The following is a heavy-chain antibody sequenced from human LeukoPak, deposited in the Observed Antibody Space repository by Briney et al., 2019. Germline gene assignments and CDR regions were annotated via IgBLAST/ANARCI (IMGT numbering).Heavy chain of an antibody. Sequence: GRSLRLSCAASGFTFSSYGMHWVRQAPAKGLEWVAVISNDGRSIYYADSVKGRFTISRDNSKNTLYLQVNSLRAEDTAVYSCAREACSGSCHSDYFDYWGLGTLVTVSS. D-gene: IGHD2-15*01. V-gene: IGHV3-30*03. CDR1: GFTFSSYG. CDR2: ISNDGRSI. CDR3: AREACSGSCHSDYFDY. J-gene: IGHJ4*02.